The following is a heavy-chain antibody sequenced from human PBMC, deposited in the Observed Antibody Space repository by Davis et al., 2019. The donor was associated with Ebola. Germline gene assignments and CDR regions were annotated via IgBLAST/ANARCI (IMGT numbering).Heavy chain of an antibody. CDR2: IYYSGST. D-gene: IGHD4-17*01. J-gene: IGHJ6*02. Sequence: SETLSLTCTVSGGSISSSSYYWGWIRQPPGKGLEWIGSIYYSGSTYYHPSLKNRVTISVDTSKKQFSLKLSSVTAADTAVYYCARDTKYGYGYYYYYDGMDVWGQGTTVTVSS. CDR3: ARDTKYGYGYYYYYDGMDV. V-gene: IGHV4-39*02. CDR1: GGSISSSSYY.